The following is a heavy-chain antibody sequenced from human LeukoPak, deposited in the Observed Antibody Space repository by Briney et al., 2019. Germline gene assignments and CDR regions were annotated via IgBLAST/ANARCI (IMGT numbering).Heavy chain of an antibody. Sequence: PGGSLRLSCAASGFSFSSYAMSWVRQAPGKGLEWVSAISGSGGGTYYADSVKGRFTISRDNSKNTLYLQMNSLRAEDTAVYYCAKETRKASHYYMDVWGKGTTVTVSS. V-gene: IGHV3-23*01. CDR3: AKETRKASHYYMDV. D-gene: IGHD1-14*01. CDR2: ISGSGGGT. J-gene: IGHJ6*03. CDR1: GFSFSSYA.